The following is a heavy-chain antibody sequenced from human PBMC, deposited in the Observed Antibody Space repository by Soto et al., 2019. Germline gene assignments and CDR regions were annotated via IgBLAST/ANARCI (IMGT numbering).Heavy chain of an antibody. V-gene: IGHV3-30*18. J-gene: IGHJ4*02. CDR3: AKDLPTYGSGSYYNTDY. D-gene: IGHD3-10*01. Sequence: QVQLVESGGGVVQPGRSLRLSCAASGFTFSSYGMHWVRRAPGKGLEWVAVISYDGSNKYYADSVKGRFAISRDNSKNTLYLQMNSLRAEDTAVYYCAKDLPTYGSGSYYNTDYWGQGTLVTVSS. CDR2: ISYDGSNK. CDR1: GFTFSSYG.